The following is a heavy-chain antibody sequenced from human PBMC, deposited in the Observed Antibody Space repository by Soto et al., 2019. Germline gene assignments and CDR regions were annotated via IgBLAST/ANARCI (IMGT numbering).Heavy chain of an antibody. CDR3: AGTAYSGSYWGLWENCWFDP. Sequence: PSETLSLTCTVSGGSVSSGSYYWSWIRQPPGKGLEWIGYIYYSGSTNYNPSLKSRVTISVDTSKNQFSLKLSSVTAADTAVYYCAGTAYSGSYWGLWENCWFDPWGQGTLVTVYS. D-gene: IGHD1-26*01. V-gene: IGHV4-61*01. CDR2: IYYSGST. CDR1: GGSVSSGSYY. J-gene: IGHJ5*02.